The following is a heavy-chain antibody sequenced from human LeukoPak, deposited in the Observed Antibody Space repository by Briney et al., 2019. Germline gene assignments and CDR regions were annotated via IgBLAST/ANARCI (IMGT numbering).Heavy chain of an antibody. J-gene: IGHJ6*02. CDR2: INHSGNT. CDR3: ARPPSHYYYGMDV. V-gene: IGHV4-34*01. CDR1: GESFSGYY. Sequence: SETLSLTCAVYGESFSGYYWTWIRQPPGKGLEWIGEINHSGNTNYNPSLKSRVTISVDTSKNQFSLKLSSVTAADTAVYYCARPPSHYYYGMDVWGQGTTVIVSS.